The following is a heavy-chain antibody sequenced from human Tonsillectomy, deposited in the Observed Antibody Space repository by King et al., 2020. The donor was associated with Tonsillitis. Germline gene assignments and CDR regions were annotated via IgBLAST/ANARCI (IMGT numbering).Heavy chain of an antibody. CDR2: ITSTSDTI. J-gene: IGHJ4*02. CDR1: GFTFSYYS. D-gene: IGHD4-23*01. V-gene: IGHV3-48*01. CDR3: ARNYGGLDY. Sequence: QLVQSGGGLVQPGGSLRLSCAASGFTFSYYSMYWVRQAPGKGLEWVSYITSTSDTIYYADSVKGRFTVSRDNAKNSLFLQMNSLRAEDTAIYYCARNYGGLDYWGQGSLVTVSS.